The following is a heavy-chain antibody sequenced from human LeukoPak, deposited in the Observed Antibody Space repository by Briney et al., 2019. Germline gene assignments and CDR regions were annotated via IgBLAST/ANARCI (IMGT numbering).Heavy chain of an antibody. Sequence: PSETLSLTCTVSGGSISSSSYYWGWIRQPPGKGLEWIGSIYYSGSTYYNPSLKSRVTISVDTSKNQFSLKLSSVTAADTAVYYCARVTYYYDRSGPYYFEYWGQGTLVTVSS. J-gene: IGHJ4*02. V-gene: IGHV4-39*01. CDR3: ARVTYYYDRSGPYYFEY. CDR2: IYYSGST. CDR1: GGSISSSSYY. D-gene: IGHD3-22*01.